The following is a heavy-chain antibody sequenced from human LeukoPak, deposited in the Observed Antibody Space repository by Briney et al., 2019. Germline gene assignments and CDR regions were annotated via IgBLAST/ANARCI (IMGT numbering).Heavy chain of an antibody. CDR2: MTSGSTYI. V-gene: IGHV3-21*01. CDR1: GFDFSGYS. D-gene: IGHD2/OR15-2a*01. CDR3: ARVSVGQGGDHILFYMDV. Sequence: GGSLRLSCAASGFDFSGYSMTWVRQAPGKGLEWVASMTSGSTYIDYADSVKGRFTLSRDNAENSLYLQMHSLRVDDMAVYYCARVSVGQGGDHILFYMDVWGKGTTVTVSS. J-gene: IGHJ6*03.